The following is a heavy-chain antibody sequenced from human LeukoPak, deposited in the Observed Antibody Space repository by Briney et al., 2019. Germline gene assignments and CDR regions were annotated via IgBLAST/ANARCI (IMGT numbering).Heavy chain of an antibody. CDR1: GFAFSSYD. CDR2: IGHADDT. D-gene: IGHD1-26*01. Sequence: GGPLRLSCAASGFAFSSYDMHWVRQVSGRGLEWVSAIGHADDTYYADSVKGRFTISREDAKNYFFLQMNSLRAGDTAVYFCAALGDSIYWGQGTLVTVSS. J-gene: IGHJ4*02. V-gene: IGHV3-13*01. CDR3: AALGDSIY.